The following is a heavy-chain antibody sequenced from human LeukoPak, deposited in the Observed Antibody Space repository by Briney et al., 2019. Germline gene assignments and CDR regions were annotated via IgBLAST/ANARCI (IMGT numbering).Heavy chain of an antibody. V-gene: IGHV1-8*01. CDR2: MNPNSGNT. D-gene: IGHD2-2*01. CDR1: GYTFTSYD. J-gene: IGHJ6*02. CDR3: ARMYCSSTSCYGMDV. Sequence: GASVKVSCKASGYTFTSYDINWVRQATGQGLEWMGWMNPNSGNTGYAQKFQGRVTMTRNTSISTAYMELSSLRSEDTAVYYRARMYCSSTSCYGMDVWGQGTTVTVSS.